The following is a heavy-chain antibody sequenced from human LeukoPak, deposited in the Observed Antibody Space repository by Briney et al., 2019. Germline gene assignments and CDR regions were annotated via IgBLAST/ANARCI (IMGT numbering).Heavy chain of an antibody. J-gene: IGHJ6*03. Sequence: SETLSLTCAVYGGSFSGYYWSWIRQPPGKGLEWIGEINHSGSTNYNPSLKSRVTISVDTSKNQFSLKMSSVTAADTAVYFCARGGPPGYYYNYYMDVWGKGTTVTISS. V-gene: IGHV4-34*01. CDR1: GGSFSGYY. CDR2: INHSGST. CDR3: ARGGPPGYYYNYYMDV.